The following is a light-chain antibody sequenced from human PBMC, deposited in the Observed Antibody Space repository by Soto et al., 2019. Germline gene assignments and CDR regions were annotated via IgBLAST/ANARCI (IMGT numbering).Light chain of an antibody. CDR3: QQYNNWPPRYT. CDR2: GAS. V-gene: IGKV3-15*01. J-gene: IGKJ2*01. Sequence: EIVMTQSPATLSVSPGERATLSCRASQSVSSNLAWYQQKPGQAPRILIYGASTRATGIPARFSGSGSGTEFTLTISSLQSEDFSVYCSQQYNNWPPRYTFGQGTKLEIK. CDR1: QSVSSN.